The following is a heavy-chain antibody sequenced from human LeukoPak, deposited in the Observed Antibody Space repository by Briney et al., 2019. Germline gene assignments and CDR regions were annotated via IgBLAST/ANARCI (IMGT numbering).Heavy chain of an antibody. CDR3: ARGAYSGSYSYYYYYMDV. J-gene: IGHJ6*03. D-gene: IGHD1-26*01. CDR2: IKQDGSEK. V-gene: IGHV3-7*01. Sequence: GGSLRLSCAASGFTFSSYWMSWVRQAPGKGLEWVANIKQDGSEKYYVDSVKGRFTISRDNAKNSLYLQMNSLRAEDTAVYYCARGAYSGSYSYYYYYMDVWGKGTTVTVSS. CDR1: GFTFSSYW.